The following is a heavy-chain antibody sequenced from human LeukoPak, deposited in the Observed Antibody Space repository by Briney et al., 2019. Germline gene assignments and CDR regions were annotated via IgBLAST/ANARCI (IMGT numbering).Heavy chain of an antibody. CDR1: GGSLSSSTW. CDR2: IYHSGTT. Sequence: PSETLSLTCTVSGGSLSSSTWWNWVRQPPGKGLEWIGQIYHSGTTNYNPSLKSRVSISVDESKNQFSLNLTSVTAADTAVYFCAGHPNYYGSGWGQGIQVTVSS. D-gene: IGHD3-10*01. J-gene: IGHJ4*02. V-gene: IGHV4-4*02. CDR3: AGHPNYYGSG.